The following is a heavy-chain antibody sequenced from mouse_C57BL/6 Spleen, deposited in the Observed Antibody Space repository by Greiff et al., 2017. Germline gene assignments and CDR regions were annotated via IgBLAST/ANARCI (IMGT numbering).Heavy chain of an antibody. CDR3: ARHDDYDEAYYAMDY. CDR1: GFSLTSYG. CDR2: IWSDGST. J-gene: IGHJ4*01. V-gene: IGHV2-6-1*01. Sequence: VKLVESGPGLVAPSQSLSITCTVSGFSLTSYGVHWVRQPPGKGLEWLVVIWSDGSTTYNSALKSRLSISKDNSKNQVFLKMNSLQTDDTAMYYCARHDDYDEAYYAMDYWGQGTSVTVSS. D-gene: IGHD2-4*01.